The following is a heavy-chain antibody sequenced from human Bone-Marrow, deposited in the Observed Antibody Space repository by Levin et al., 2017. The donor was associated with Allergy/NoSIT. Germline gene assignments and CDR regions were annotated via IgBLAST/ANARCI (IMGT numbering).Heavy chain of an antibody. CDR1: GFTFSSYA. CDR2: ISYDGSNK. D-gene: IGHD6-13*01. Sequence: GGSLRLSCAASGFTFSSYAMHWVRQAPGKGLEWVAVISYDGSNKYYADSVKGRFTISRDNSKNTLYLQMNSLRAEDTAVYYCARDGPPAAGAWVYYYYGMDVWGQGTTVTVSS. J-gene: IGHJ6*02. V-gene: IGHV3-30-3*01. CDR3: ARDGPPAAGAWVYYYYGMDV.